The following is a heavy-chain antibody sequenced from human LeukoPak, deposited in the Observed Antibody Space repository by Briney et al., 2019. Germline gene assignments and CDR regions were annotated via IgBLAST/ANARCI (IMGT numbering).Heavy chain of an antibody. Sequence: GRSLRLSCAASGFTFSSYGMHWVRQAPGKGLEWVAVISYDGSNKYYADSVKGRFTISRDNSKNTLYLQMNSLRAEDTAVYYCAKAEDTAMVDYWGQGTLVTVSS. CDR2: ISYDGSNK. CDR1: GFTFSSYG. V-gene: IGHV3-30*18. D-gene: IGHD5-18*01. J-gene: IGHJ4*02. CDR3: AKAEDTAMVDY.